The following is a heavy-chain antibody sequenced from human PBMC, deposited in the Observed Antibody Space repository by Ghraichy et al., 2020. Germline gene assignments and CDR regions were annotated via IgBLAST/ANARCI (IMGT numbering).Heavy chain of an antibody. D-gene: IGHD3-3*01. CDR2: ISSSSSYI. V-gene: IGHV3-21*01. CDR3: ARGRITIFGVVIY. Sequence: LSLTCAASGFTFSSYSMNWVRQAPGKGLEWVSSISSSSSYIYYADSVKGRFTISRDNAKNSLYLQMNSLRAEDTAVYYCARGRITIFGVVIYWGQGTLVTVSS. J-gene: IGHJ4*02. CDR1: GFTFSSYS.